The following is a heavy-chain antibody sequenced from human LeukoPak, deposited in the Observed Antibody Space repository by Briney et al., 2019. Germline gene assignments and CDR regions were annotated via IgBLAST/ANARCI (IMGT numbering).Heavy chain of an antibody. V-gene: IGHV3-30-3*01. J-gene: IGHJ6*03. CDR3: ARTTSSHDYMDV. D-gene: IGHD4-11*01. CDR1: GGTFSSYA. Sequence: SCKASGGTFSSYAISWVRQAPGKGLEWVAVISYDGSNKYYADSVKGRFTISRDNSKNTLYLQMNSLRAEDTAVYYCARTTSSHDYMDVWGKGTXVXVSS. CDR2: ISYDGSNK.